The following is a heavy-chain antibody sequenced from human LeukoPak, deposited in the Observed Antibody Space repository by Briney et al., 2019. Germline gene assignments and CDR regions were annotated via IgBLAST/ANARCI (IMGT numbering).Heavy chain of an antibody. V-gene: IGHV3-21*01. CDR2: ISSSSSYV. CDR1: GFTFSSYE. J-gene: IGHJ4*02. D-gene: IGHD6-13*01. Sequence: GGSLRLSCAASGFTFSSYEMNWVRQAPGRGLEWVSSISSSSSYVCYADSVKGRFTISRDNAKNSLYLQMNSLRAEDTAAYYCARVLEAAAFDYWGQGTLVTVSS. CDR3: ARVLEAAAFDY.